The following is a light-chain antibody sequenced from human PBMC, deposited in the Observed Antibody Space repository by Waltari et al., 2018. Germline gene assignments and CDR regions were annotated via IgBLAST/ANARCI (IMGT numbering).Light chain of an antibody. CDR3: CSYAGSDTWV. CDR2: DDN. CDR1: SSDVGYYNL. Sequence: QYALTQPAPVSGSPGQSITISCTATSSDVGYYNLVSWYQQYPGKAPKVMIYDDNRRPSGVSDRFSGSKSGNTASLTISGVQAEDEADYYCCSYAGSDTWVFGGGTKLTVL. V-gene: IGLV2-23*01. J-gene: IGLJ3*02.